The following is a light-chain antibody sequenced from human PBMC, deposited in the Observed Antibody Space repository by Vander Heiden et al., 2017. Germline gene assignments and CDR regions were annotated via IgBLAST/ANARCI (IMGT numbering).Light chain of an antibody. CDR1: SLSSYY. V-gene: IGLV3-19*01. Sequence: SSELTQDPAVSVALGQTVRITRQGCSLSSYYPSWYQQKPGQAPVLVIYGKNNRPSGIPDRFSGSSSGNTASLTITGAQAEDEADYYCNSRDSSGNHYVFGTGTKVTVL. CDR2: GKN. J-gene: IGLJ1*01. CDR3: NSRDSSGNHYV.